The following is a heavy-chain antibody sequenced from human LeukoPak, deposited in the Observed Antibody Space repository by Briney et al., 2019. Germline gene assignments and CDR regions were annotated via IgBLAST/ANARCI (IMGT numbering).Heavy chain of an antibody. CDR1: GGSISSSSYY. Sequence: SETLSLTCTVSGGSISSSSYYWGWIRQPPGKGLEWIGSIYYSGSTYYNPSLKSRVTISVDTSKNQFSLKLSSVTAADTAVYYCARHEDRDIVARGTFDIWGQGTMVTVSS. J-gene: IGHJ3*02. D-gene: IGHD5-12*01. V-gene: IGHV4-39*01. CDR2: IYYSGST. CDR3: ARHEDRDIVARGTFDI.